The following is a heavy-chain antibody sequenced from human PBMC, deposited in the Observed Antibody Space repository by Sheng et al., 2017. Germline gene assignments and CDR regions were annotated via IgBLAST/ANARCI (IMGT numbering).Heavy chain of an antibody. CDR2: IGGKADNYAT. CDR3: SRPDDHSDY. CDR1: GFIFSDFP. V-gene: IGHV3-73*02. J-gene: IGHJ4*02. Sequence: EVQLVEYGGGLVQPGGSLKLSCAASGFIFSDFPIHWVRQASGKGLEWVGRIGGKADNYATAYAASMKGRFTISRDASKDTAYLQMISLRADDTAVYYCSRPDDHSDYWGQGTLVTVSS.